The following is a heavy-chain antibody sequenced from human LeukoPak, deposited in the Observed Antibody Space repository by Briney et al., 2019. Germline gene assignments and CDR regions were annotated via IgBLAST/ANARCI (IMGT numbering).Heavy chain of an antibody. V-gene: IGHV4-34*01. J-gene: IGHJ4*02. D-gene: IGHD1-26*01. CDR3: ARNRVVGAPNFDY. CDR1: GGSFSGYY. Sequence: SETLSLTCAISGGSFSGYYWSWIRQPPGKGLEWIGEINHSGSTNYNPSLKSRVTISQDTSKNQFSLRLTSVTAADTAVYYCARNRVVGAPNFDYWGQGTLVTVFS. CDR2: INHSGST.